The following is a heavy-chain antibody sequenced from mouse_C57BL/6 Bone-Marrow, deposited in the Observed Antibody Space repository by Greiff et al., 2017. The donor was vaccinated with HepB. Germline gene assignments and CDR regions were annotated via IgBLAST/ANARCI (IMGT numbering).Heavy chain of an antibody. CDR2: ISDGGSYT. D-gene: IGHD1-1*01. J-gene: IGHJ4*01. V-gene: IGHV5-4*03. Sequence: DVKLVESGGGLVKPGGSLKLSCAASGFTFSSYAMSWVRQTPEKRLEWVATISDGGSYTYYPDNVKGRFTSSRDNAKNNLYLQMSHLKSEDTAMYYCARVTITTVVAEDYWGQGTSVTVSS. CDR3: ARVTITTVVAEDY. CDR1: GFTFSSYA.